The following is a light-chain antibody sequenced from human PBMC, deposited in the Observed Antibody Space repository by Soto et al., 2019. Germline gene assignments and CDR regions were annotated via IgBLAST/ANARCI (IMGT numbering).Light chain of an antibody. CDR1: QSISSS. V-gene: IGKV3-15*01. CDR2: RTC. CDR3: QQYNNWPPIT. Sequence: EIVMTQSPATLSVSPGERATLSCRASQSISSSFSWYQQKPGQAHRLLMFRTCSSATGFPARFSGSGSGTEFNLTISSLQSEDFAVYYCQQYNNWPPITFGQGTRLEIK. J-gene: IGKJ5*01.